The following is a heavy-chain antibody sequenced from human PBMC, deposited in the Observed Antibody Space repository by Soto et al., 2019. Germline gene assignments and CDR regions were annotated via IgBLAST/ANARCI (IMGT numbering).Heavy chain of an antibody. Sequence: QVQLVQSGAEVKKPGSSVKVSCKASGGTFSSYAISWVRQAPGQGLERMGGIIPIFGTANYAQKFQGRVTITADESTSTAYMELSSLRSEDTAVYYCARAYYDSSGYTPYYYYYGMDVWGQGTTVTVSS. CDR1: GGTFSSYA. V-gene: IGHV1-69*01. D-gene: IGHD3-22*01. CDR3: ARAYYDSSGYTPYYYYYGMDV. J-gene: IGHJ6*02. CDR2: IIPIFGTA.